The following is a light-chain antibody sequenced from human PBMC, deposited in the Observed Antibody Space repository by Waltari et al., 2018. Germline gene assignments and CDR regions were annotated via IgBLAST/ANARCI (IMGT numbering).Light chain of an antibody. Sequence: QSVLTQPPSASGTPGQGVTISCSGSRSNIGTNTVNWYQQLPGTAPKVLMYSNNQLPSGGPDRFSGSKAGTSASLAVSGLQSEDEGDYYCATWDDSLNGVVFGGGTKLTVL. CDR2: SNN. CDR1: RSNIGTNT. V-gene: IGLV1-44*01. CDR3: ATWDDSLNGVV. J-gene: IGLJ2*01.